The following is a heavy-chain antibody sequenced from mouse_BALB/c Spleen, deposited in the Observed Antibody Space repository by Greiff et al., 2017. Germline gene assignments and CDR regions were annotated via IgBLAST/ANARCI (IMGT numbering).Heavy chain of an antibody. CDR1: GFTFGSYA. Sequence: EVMLVESGGGLVKPGGSLKLSCAASGFTFGSYAMSWVRQTPEKRLEWVASISSGGSTYYPDSVKGRFTISRDNARNILYLQMSSLRSEDTAMYYCARDDGPWYFDVWGAGTTVTVSS. D-gene: IGHD2-3*01. J-gene: IGHJ1*01. V-gene: IGHV5-6-5*01. CDR3: ARDDGPWYFDV. CDR2: ISSGGST.